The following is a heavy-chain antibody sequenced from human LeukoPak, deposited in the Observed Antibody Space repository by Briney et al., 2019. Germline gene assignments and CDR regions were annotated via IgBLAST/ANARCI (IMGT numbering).Heavy chain of an antibody. D-gene: IGHD4-17*01. CDR1: GFTFSSYS. CDR3: ARGSFQDYGDHGDAFDI. Sequence: PGGSLRLSCAASGFTFSSYSMNWVRQAPGKGLEWVSSISSSSSYIYYADSVKGRFTISRDNAKNSLYLQMNSLRAEDTAVYYCARGSFQDYGDHGDAFDIWGQGTMVTVSS. J-gene: IGHJ3*02. V-gene: IGHV3-21*01. CDR2: ISSSSSYI.